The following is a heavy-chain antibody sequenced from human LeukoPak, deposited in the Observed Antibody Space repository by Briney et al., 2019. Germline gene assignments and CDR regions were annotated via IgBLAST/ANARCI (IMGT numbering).Heavy chain of an antibody. D-gene: IGHD2-2*01. CDR2: IKQDGSEK. CDR1: GFTFSSYW. V-gene: IGHV3-7*01. J-gene: IGHJ4*02. Sequence: GGSLRLSCAASGFTFSSYWMSWVRQAPGKGLEWVANIKQDGSEKYHVDSVKGRFTISRDNAKNSLYLQMDSLRVEDTAVYYCARGRECSGTGCYLPGIYWGQGILVTVSS. CDR3: ARGRECSGTGCYLPGIY.